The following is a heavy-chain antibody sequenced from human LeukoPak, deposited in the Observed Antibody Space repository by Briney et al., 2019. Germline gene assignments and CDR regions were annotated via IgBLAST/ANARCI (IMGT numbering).Heavy chain of an antibody. CDR2: IYHGEST. Sequence: GGSLRLSCAASGFIVSNIYMSWVRQAPGKGLEWISVIYHGESTYYADSVKGRFTISRANSKNMLSLQMNSLEAEDTAVYYCVASTYSQRNYFDVWGQGALVTVSS. V-gene: IGHV3-53*01. CDR1: GFIVSNIY. CDR3: VASTYSQRNYFDV. J-gene: IGHJ4*02. D-gene: IGHD6-19*01.